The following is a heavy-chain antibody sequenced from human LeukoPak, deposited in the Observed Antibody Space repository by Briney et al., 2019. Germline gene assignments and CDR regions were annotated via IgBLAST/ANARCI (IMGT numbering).Heavy chain of an antibody. D-gene: IGHD3-22*01. J-gene: IGHJ4*02. CDR3: AKNPRLYYYDSSGYYYVDY. V-gene: IGHV3-7*01. Sequence: QPGGSLRLSCAASGFTFSSYWMSWVRQAPGKGLEWVANIKQDGSEKYYVDSVKGRFTISRDNAKNSLYLQMNSLRAEDTAVYYCAKNPRLYYYDSSGYYYVDYWGQGTLVTVSS. CDR1: GFTFSSYW. CDR2: IKQDGSEK.